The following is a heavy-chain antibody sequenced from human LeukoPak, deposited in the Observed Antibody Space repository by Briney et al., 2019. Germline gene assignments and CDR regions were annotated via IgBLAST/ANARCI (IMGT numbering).Heavy chain of an antibody. V-gene: IGHV1-8*01. Sequence: ASVKVSCKASGYTFTSYDINWVRQATGQGLEWMGWMNPNSGNTGYAQKFQGRVTMTRNTSISTAYMELSSLRSEDTAVYYCATNPPAAGKLRPKNFDYWGQGTLVTVSS. D-gene: IGHD6-13*01. CDR3: ATNPPAAGKLRPKNFDY. CDR1: GYTFTSYD. CDR2: MNPNSGNT. J-gene: IGHJ4*02.